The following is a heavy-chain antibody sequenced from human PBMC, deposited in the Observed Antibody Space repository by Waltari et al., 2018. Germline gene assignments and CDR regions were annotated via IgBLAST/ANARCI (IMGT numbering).Heavy chain of an antibody. Sequence: EVQLVESGGGLVQPGRSLRRSCTTSGFTFGAPALSWFRQAQGKGLEWVGFIRSKIYGGTADYAASVKGRFTVSRDDSKSIAYLQMDSLKTEDTAVYYCSRLSASGDGMDVWGQGTTVTVS. V-gene: IGHV3-49*03. CDR3: SRLSASGDGMDV. CDR2: IRSKIYGGTA. J-gene: IGHJ6*02. CDR1: GFTFGAPA. D-gene: IGHD3-16*01.